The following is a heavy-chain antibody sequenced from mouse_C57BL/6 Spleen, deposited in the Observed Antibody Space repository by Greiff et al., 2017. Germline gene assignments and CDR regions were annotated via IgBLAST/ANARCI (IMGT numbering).Heavy chain of an antibody. CDR3: ARYSYYYGSSPRYFDV. Sequence: EVMLVESGPGLAKPSQTLSLTCSVTGYSITSDYWNWIRKFPGNKLEYMGYISYSGSTYYNPSLKSRISITRDTSKNQYYLQLNSVTTEDTATYYCARYSYYYGSSPRYFDVWGTGTTVTVSS. J-gene: IGHJ1*03. V-gene: IGHV3-8*01. CDR2: ISYSGST. D-gene: IGHD1-1*01. CDR1: GYSITSDY.